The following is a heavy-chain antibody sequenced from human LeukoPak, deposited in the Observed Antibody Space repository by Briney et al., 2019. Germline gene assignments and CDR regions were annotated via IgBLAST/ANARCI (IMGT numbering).Heavy chain of an antibody. CDR1: GFTFNNYG. CDR3: ARDVITYYYMDV. J-gene: IGHJ6*03. D-gene: IGHD3-16*01. CDR2: IRYDGSNK. V-gene: IGHV3-30*02. Sequence: PGGSLRLSCAASGFTFNNYGMHWVRQAPGKGLEWVAFIRYDGSNKYYADSVKGRFTISRDNSKNTLYLQMNSLRAEDTAVYYCARDVITYYYMDVWGKGTTVTISS.